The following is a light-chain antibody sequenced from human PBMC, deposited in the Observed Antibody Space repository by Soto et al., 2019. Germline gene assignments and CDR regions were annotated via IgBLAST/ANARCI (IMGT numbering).Light chain of an antibody. CDR2: DVS. Sequence: QSALTQPASVSGSPGRSITISCTGTSSDVGGYNYVSWYQQHPGKAPKLMIYDVSNRPSGVSNRFSGSKSGNTASLTISGLQAEYDADYYCSSYTSSSTYVFGTGSKVTVL. J-gene: IGLJ1*01. CDR1: SSDVGGYNY. V-gene: IGLV2-14*01. CDR3: SSYTSSSTYV.